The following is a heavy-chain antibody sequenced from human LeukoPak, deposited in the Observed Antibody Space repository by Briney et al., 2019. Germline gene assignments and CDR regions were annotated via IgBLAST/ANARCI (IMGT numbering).Heavy chain of an antibody. J-gene: IGHJ6*04. CDR1: GGTFSNYA. Sequence: GASVKVSCKASGGTFSNYAISWVRQAPGQGLEWMGGIIPIFGTANYAQKFQGRVTITADESTSTAYMELSSLRSEDTAVYYCASVKFGGGLVYYYGMDVWGKGTTVTVSS. CDR2: IIPIFGTA. V-gene: IGHV1-69*13. CDR3: ASVKFGGGLVYYYGMDV. D-gene: IGHD3-16*01.